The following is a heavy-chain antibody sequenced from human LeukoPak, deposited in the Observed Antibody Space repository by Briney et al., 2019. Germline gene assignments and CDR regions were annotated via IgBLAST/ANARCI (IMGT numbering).Heavy chain of an antibody. CDR3: ARGPMYSASYNY. D-gene: IGHD1-26*01. CDR2: MSPKSANT. V-gene: IGHV1-8*02. J-gene: IGHJ4*02. CDR1: GYTFTSYG. Sequence: ASVKVSCKASGYTFTSYGISWVRQAPGQGLEWMAWMSPKSANTGYAQKFQGRVTVTRNTSISTAYMELSGLRSDDTAVYYCARGPMYSASYNYWGQGTLVTVSS.